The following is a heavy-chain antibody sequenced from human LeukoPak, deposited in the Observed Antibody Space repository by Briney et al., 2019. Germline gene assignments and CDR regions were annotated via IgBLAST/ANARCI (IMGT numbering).Heavy chain of an antibody. J-gene: IGHJ3*02. CDR2: IYYSGRT. Sequence: KSSETLSLTCTVSGGSISSSNYYWGWIRQPPGKGLEWIGSIYYSGRTYYNPSLKSRVTISVDTSKNQFSLKVRSVTAADTAVYFCARAPSEGGTDDAFDMWGQGTMVTVSS. CDR1: GGSISSSNYY. D-gene: IGHD3-16*01. V-gene: IGHV4-39*01. CDR3: ARAPSEGGTDDAFDM.